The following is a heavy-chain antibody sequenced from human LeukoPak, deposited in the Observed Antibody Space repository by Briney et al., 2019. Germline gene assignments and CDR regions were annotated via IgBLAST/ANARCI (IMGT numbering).Heavy chain of an antibody. Sequence: GGSLRLSCAASGFTFDDYAMHWVRQAPGKGLEWVSGISWNSGRKDYADSVKRRFTISRDNAKNSLYLQMNSLRVEDTALYYCAKCLSTSCQGAFDYWGQGTLVTVSS. J-gene: IGHJ4*02. V-gene: IGHV3-9*01. CDR1: GFTFDDYA. CDR2: ISWNSGRK. D-gene: IGHD2-2*01. CDR3: AKCLSTSCQGAFDY.